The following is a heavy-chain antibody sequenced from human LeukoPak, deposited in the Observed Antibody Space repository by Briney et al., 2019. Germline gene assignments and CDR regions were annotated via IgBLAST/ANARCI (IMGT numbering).Heavy chain of an antibody. Sequence: PGGSLRLSCAASGFTFSSYAMSWVRQAPGKGLEWVSAISGSGGSTYYADSVKGRFTISRDNSKNTLYLQMNSLRAEDTAVYYCAKDPNNRGSYYGLDYFDYWGQGTLVTVSS. J-gene: IGHJ4*02. CDR3: AKDPNNRGSYYGLDYFDY. D-gene: IGHD1-26*01. CDR2: ISGSGGST. CDR1: GFTFSSYA. V-gene: IGHV3-23*01.